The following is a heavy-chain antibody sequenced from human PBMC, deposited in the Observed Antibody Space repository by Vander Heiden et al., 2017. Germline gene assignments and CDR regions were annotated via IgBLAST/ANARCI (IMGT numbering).Heavy chain of an antibody. Sequence: FRNFALGWVRQAPGGRPEWMGGIVIFYHKPNFAPKFRGRVTFTPDESTTTVHMELSNLTSEDTAIYYCTRGSRMYLWPHFDFWGLGTLVTVSS. D-gene: IGHD3-16*01. CDR3: TRGSRMYLWPHFDF. CDR2: IVIFYHKP. V-gene: IGHV1-69*01. J-gene: IGHJ4*02. CDR1: FRNFA.